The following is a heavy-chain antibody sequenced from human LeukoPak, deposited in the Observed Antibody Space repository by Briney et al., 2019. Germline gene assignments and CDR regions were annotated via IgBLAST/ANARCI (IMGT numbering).Heavy chain of an antibody. Sequence: KSSETLSLTCTVSGGSISSSSYYWAWIRQPPGKGLEWIGSIYYSGSTYYNPSLKSRVTISVDTSKNQFSLKLSSVTAADTAVYYCARHRREYCSSTSCHYYYYYYMDVWGKGTTVTVSS. CDR1: GGSISSSSYY. D-gene: IGHD2-2*01. J-gene: IGHJ6*03. V-gene: IGHV4-39*01. CDR2: IYYSGST. CDR3: ARHRREYCSSTSCHYYYYYYMDV.